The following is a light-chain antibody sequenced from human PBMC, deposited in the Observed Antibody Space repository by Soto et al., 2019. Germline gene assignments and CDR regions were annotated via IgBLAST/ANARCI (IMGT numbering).Light chain of an antibody. V-gene: IGKV1-5*01. Sequence: DVQMTQSPSTLSASVGDRVTITCRASQSISSWLAWYQQKPGKAPKLLIYDASSLESGVPSRFSGSGSGTEFTLTLSSLQPDDFASYYCQQYNTTFGGGTKVEIK. CDR3: QQYNTT. CDR2: DAS. J-gene: IGKJ4*01. CDR1: QSISSW.